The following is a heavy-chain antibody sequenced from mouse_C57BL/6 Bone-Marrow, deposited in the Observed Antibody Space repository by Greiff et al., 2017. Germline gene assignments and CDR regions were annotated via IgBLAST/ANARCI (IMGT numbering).Heavy chain of an antibody. V-gene: IGHV1-50*01. CDR1: GYTFTSYW. CDR2: LDPSDSYT. Sequence: QVQLQQPGAELVKPGASVKLSCKASGYTFTSYWMQWVKQRPGQGLEWIGELDPSDSYTNYNQKFKGKATLTVDTYSSTAYMQLSSLTSEDAAVYYCARAGVITTALDWYFDVWGTGTTVTVSS. J-gene: IGHJ1*03. CDR3: ARAGVITTALDWYFDV. D-gene: IGHD1-1*01.